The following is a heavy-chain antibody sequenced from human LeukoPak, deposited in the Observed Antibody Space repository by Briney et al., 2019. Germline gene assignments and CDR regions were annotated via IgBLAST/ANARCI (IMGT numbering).Heavy chain of an antibody. CDR1: GGSFSGYY. J-gene: IGHJ4*02. Sequence: SETLSLTCAVYGGSFSGYYWSWIRQPPGKGLEWIGEINHSGSTNYNPSLKSRVTISVDTSKNQFSLKLSSVTAADTAVYYCATLMVRGVYPSDYWGQGTLVTVSS. CDR2: INHSGST. D-gene: IGHD3-10*01. CDR3: ATLMVRGVYPSDY. V-gene: IGHV4-34*01.